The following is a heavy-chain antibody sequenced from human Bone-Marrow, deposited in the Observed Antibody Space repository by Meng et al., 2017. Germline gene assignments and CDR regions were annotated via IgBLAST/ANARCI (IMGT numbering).Heavy chain of an antibody. Sequence: QVQLVESGGGVVQPGSSLRLSCAASGFTFSNYGMHWVRQAPGKGLDWVAVIWYDGSNKYHADSVKGRFSISRDNSKNTLYLQMNSLRAEDTAVYYCARVVGTATGAVDYWGQGTLVTVSS. J-gene: IGHJ4*02. V-gene: IGHV3-33*01. D-gene: IGHD2-21*02. CDR2: IWYDGSNK. CDR1: GFTFSNYG. CDR3: ARVVGTATGAVDY.